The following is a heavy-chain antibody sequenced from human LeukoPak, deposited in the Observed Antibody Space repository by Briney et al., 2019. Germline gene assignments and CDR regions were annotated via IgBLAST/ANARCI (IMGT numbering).Heavy chain of an antibody. Sequence: PGGSLRLSCAASGFTLRSYRMHWVRQVAGKGLVWVSCVDKDGSSTNYAASVKGRFTISRDNSKNMLYLQMNGLRAEDTAVYYCAKDWNPSPNWFGPWGQGSLVIVSS. D-gene: IGHD1-1*01. CDR1: GFTLRSYR. CDR2: VDKDGSST. CDR3: AKDWNPSPNWFGP. V-gene: IGHV3-74*01. J-gene: IGHJ5*02.